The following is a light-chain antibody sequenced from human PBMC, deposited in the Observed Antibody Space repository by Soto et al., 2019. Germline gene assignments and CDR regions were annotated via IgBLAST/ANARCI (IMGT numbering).Light chain of an antibody. V-gene: IGKV2-28*01. CDR3: MQGPQTPVT. CDR2: WGS. CDR1: QSLLHSSGNNY. Sequence: DVVMTQSPLSLPVTPGEPASISCRSSQSLLHSSGNNYLDWYVQKPGQSPQLLIYWGSNRASGVPDRFSGSGSGTDFTLKINRVEAEDFGVYYCMQGPQTPVTCGQGTRLEIK. J-gene: IGKJ5*01.